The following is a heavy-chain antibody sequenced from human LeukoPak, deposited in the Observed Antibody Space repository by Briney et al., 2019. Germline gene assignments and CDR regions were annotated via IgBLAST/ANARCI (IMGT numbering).Heavy chain of an antibody. CDR1: GFTFSSYF. J-gene: IGHJ4*02. Sequence: PGGSLRLSCAASGFTFSSYFMGWVRQAPGKGLEWVSAISGSGGSTYYADSVKGRFTISRDNSKNTLYLQMNSLRAEDTAVYYCAKDLPGDPYYFDYWGQGTLVTVSS. CDR2: ISGSGGST. D-gene: IGHD4-17*01. CDR3: AKDLPGDPYYFDY. V-gene: IGHV3-23*01.